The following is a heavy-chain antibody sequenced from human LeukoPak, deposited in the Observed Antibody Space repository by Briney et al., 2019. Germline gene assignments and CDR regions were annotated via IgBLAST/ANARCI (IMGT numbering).Heavy chain of an antibody. J-gene: IGHJ2*01. CDR2: INWNGGST. D-gene: IGHD6-19*01. Sequence: GGSLRLSCAASGFTFDDYGMSWVRQAPGKGLEWVSGINWNGGSTGYADSVKGRFTISRDNAKNSLYPQMNSLRAEDTALYYCARDQASGWSIGYFDLWGRGTLVTVSS. V-gene: IGHV3-20*04. CDR3: ARDQASGWSIGYFDL. CDR1: GFTFDDYG.